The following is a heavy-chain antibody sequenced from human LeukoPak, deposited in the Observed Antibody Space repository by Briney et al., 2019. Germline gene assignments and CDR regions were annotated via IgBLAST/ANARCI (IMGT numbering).Heavy chain of an antibody. J-gene: IGHJ4*02. CDR2: IIPILGIA. D-gene: IGHD1/OR15-1a*01. CDR1: GGTFSSYA. CDR3: ARGRGITGSNPPGY. V-gene: IGHV1-69*04. Sequence: SVKVSCKASGGTFSSYAISWVRQAPGQGLEWMGRIIPILGIANYAQKFQGRVTITADKSTSTAYMELSSLRSDDTAVYYCARGRGITGSNPPGYWGQGTLVTVSS.